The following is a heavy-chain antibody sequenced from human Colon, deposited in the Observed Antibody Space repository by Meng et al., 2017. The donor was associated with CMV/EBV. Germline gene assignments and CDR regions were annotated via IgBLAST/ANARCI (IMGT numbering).Heavy chain of an antibody. CDR3: VRGTDRWPGVDY. CDR1: GFTFSNYW. Sequence: LVVAGGCLIRTGWSLRSSFAPSGFTFSNYWMHWVRQAPGEWLVWVSRISNDETTINYADSVKGRFTISRDTAMLYLEMNSLRAEDTAVYYCVRGTDRWPGVDYWGQGTLVTVSS. J-gene: IGHJ4*02. V-gene: IGHV3-74*01. CDR2: ISNDETTI.